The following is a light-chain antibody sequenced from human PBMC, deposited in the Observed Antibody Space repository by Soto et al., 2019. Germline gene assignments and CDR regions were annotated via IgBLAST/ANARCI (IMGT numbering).Light chain of an antibody. J-gene: IGLJ1*01. Sequence: QSALTQAASVSGSPGQSITISCTGTSSDVGGYNFVSWYQHHPGKAPKLMIYEVSHRPTGVSNRFSGSKSGNTASLTISGLQAEDEADYYCSSYTSSSTLGVFGTGTKLTVL. V-gene: IGLV2-14*01. CDR1: SSDVGGYNF. CDR3: SSYTSSSTLGV. CDR2: EVS.